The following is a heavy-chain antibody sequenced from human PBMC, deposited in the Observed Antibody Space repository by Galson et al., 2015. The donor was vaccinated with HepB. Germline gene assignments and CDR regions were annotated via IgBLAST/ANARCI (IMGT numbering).Heavy chain of an antibody. CDR2: ISSSSIYI. V-gene: IGHV3-21*01. Sequence: SLRLSCAASGFTFSSYTMNWVRQAPGKGLEWVSSISSSSIYIYYADSVKGRFTVSRDNAKNSLYLQMNSLRAEDTAVYYCARESTVTNDYWGQGTLVTVSS. D-gene: IGHD4-17*01. CDR1: GFTFSSYT. J-gene: IGHJ4*02. CDR3: ARESTVTNDY.